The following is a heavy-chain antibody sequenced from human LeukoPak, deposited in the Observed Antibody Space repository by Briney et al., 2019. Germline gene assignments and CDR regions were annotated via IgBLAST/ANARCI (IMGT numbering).Heavy chain of an antibody. CDR1: GFTFDGYA. CDR2: ISWNSGSI. V-gene: IGHV3-9*03. Sequence: GRSLRLSCAASGFTFDGYAMHWVRQAPGKGLEWVSGISWNSGSIGYADSVKGRFTISRDNAKNSLYLQMNSLRAEDMALYYCAKDKGYGSGSYNYFDYRGQGTLVTVSS. CDR3: AKDKGYGSGSYNYFDY. D-gene: IGHD3-10*01. J-gene: IGHJ4*02.